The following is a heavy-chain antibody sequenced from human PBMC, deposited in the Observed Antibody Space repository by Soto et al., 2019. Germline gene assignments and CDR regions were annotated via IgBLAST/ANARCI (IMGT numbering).Heavy chain of an antibody. D-gene: IGHD3-22*01. Sequence: SETLSLTCTVSGGSMNIYYWTWIRQPPGKGLEWIGYVRDTGSTNYNPSLKSRVAISIDTSRNQFSLSLSSVTAADTAVYFCARYSPPKKAYDSNTGYFDPWGQGTLVTVSS. CDR2: VRDTGST. J-gene: IGHJ5*02. CDR3: ARYSPPKKAYDSNTGYFDP. CDR1: GGSMNIYY. V-gene: IGHV4-59*01.